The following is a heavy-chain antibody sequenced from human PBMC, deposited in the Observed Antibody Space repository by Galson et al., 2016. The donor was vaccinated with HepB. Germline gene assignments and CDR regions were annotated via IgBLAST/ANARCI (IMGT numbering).Heavy chain of an antibody. V-gene: IGHV3-21*01. Sequence: SLRLSCAGSGFIFSTHSMAWVRQAPGKGLEWVSLISSGSTYIYSADSVRGRFTISRDNTGNSMYLQMNPLRADDTPVYYCARASGGGYDWDYYYGMDVWGKGTTVTVSS. J-gene: IGHJ6*04. CDR2: ISSGSTYI. D-gene: IGHD5-12*01. CDR3: ARASGGGYDWDYYYGMDV. CDR1: GFIFSTHS.